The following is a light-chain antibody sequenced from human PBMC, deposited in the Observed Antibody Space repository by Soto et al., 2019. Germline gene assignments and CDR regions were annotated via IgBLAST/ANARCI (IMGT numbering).Light chain of an antibody. J-gene: IGLJ3*02. V-gene: IGLV2-14*01. Sequence: QSALTQPASVSGSPGQSITISCTGTSSDVGGYNYVSWYQQHPGKAPKLMIYEVSNRPSGVSNRFSGSKSGNTASLIISGLQAEDEADYYCSSYTSSSTRVFGGGTQLTVL. CDR2: EVS. CDR1: SSDVGGYNY. CDR3: SSYTSSSTRV.